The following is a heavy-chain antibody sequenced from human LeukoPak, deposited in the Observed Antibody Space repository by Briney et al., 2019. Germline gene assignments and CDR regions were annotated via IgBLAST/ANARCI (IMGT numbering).Heavy chain of an antibody. Sequence: ASVRVSCNASGYTFPSYDINWVRQATGQGLEWMGWMNPNSGNTGYAQKFQGRVTMTRNTSISTAYMELSSLRSEDTAVYYCARGAPPPYCTNGVCYRNDHYYYYYYMDVWGKGTTVTVSS. D-gene: IGHD2-8*01. CDR1: GYTFPSYD. J-gene: IGHJ6*03. CDR3: ARGAPPPYCTNGVCYRNDHYYYYYYMDV. V-gene: IGHV1-8*01. CDR2: MNPNSGNT.